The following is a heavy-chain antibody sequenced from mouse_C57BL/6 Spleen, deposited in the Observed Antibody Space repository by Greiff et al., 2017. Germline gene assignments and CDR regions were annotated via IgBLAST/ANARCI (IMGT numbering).Heavy chain of an antibody. V-gene: IGHV2-4*01. J-gene: IGHJ4*01. D-gene: IGHD4-1*01. CDR3: ASGPNSHYYAMDY. Sequence: QVQLQQSGPGLVQPSQSLSITCTVSGFSLTSYGVHWVRQPPGKSLEWLGVIWSGGSTDYNAAFISRLSISKDNSKSQVFFKMNSLQADDTAIYYCASGPNSHYYAMDYWGQGTSVTVSS. CDR1: GFSLTSYG. CDR2: IWSGGST.